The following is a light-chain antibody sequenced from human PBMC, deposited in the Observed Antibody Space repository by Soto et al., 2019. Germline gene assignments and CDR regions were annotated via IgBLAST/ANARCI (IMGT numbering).Light chain of an antibody. Sequence: QSALTQPRSVSGSPGQSVTISCTGTSSDVGGYNYVSWYQQHPGKAPKLMIYDVSKRPSGVPDRFSGSKSGNTASLTISGIQAEDEADYDCCSYAGSYTFGVFGTGTKLTVL. CDR3: CSYAGSYTFGV. J-gene: IGLJ1*01. V-gene: IGLV2-11*01. CDR2: DVS. CDR1: SSDVGGYNY.